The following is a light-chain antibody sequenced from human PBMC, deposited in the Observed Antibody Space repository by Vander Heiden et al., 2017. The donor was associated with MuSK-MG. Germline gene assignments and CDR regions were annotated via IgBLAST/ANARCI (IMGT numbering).Light chain of an antibody. V-gene: IGKV1-5*03. J-gene: IGKJ1*01. CDR3: QQYNSYST. CDR1: QSISCW. Sequence: DIQMTQSPSTLSASVGDRVTITCRASQSISCWLAWYQQKPGKAPNLLIYKASRLESGVPSRFRGSGSGTEFTLTISSLQPDDSATYYCQQYNSYSTFGQGTKVEIK. CDR2: KAS.